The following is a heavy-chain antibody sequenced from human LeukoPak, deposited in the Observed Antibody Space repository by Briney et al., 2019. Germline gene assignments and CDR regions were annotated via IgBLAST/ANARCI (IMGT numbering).Heavy chain of an antibody. V-gene: IGHV3-33*01. CDR2: IWYDGSNE. Sequence: GRSLRLSCAASGFNFGTYSMHWARQAPGKGLEWVAVIWYDGSNEDYVDSVKGRFTISRDNAKNSLYLQMNSLRAEDTAVYYCAREMTTAAAGTPGLWGQGTLVTVSS. D-gene: IGHD6-13*01. CDR1: GFNFGTYS. J-gene: IGHJ1*01. CDR3: AREMTTAAAGTPGL.